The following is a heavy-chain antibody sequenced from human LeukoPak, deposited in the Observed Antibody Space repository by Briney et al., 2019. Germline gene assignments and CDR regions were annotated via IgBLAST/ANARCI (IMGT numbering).Heavy chain of an antibody. D-gene: IGHD5-18*01. J-gene: IGHJ4*02. CDR3: ATSYGYYNDY. Sequence: GSLRLSCAASGFTFSSYGMSWVRQAPGKGLEWVSYISSSSTIYYADSVKGRFTISRDNAKNSLYLQMNSLRAEDTAVYYCATSYGYYNDYWGQGTLVTVSS. CDR1: GFTFSSYG. CDR2: ISSSSTI. V-gene: IGHV3-48*01.